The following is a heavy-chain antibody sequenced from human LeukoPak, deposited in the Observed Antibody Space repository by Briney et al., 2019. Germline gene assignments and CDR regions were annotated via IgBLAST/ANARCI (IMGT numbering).Heavy chain of an antibody. CDR2: IYNSGST. J-gene: IGHJ4*02. CDR1: GGSISSYY. CDR3: ARAAPPYCGGDCYGNYFDY. D-gene: IGHD2-21*02. Sequence: SSETLSLTCNVSGGSISSYYWSWIRQPPGKGLEWIGYIYNSGSTNYNPSLKSRVTISVDTSKNQFSLKLSSVPAADTAVYYCARAAPPYCGGDCYGNYFDYWGQGTLVTVSS. V-gene: IGHV4-59*01.